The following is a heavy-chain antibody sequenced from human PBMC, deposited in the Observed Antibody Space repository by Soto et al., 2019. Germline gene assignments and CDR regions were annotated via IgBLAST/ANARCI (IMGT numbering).Heavy chain of an antibody. CDR3: AKDEGWRLGDYHLDY. V-gene: IGHV3-23*01. J-gene: IGHJ4*02. CDR2: ISGDGGST. D-gene: IGHD3-16*01. CDR1: GFTFSSCA. Sequence: EVQLLESGGGSVQPGGSLRLSCAASGFTFSSCAMTWVRQAPGKGLEWVSTISGDGGSTFYADSVKGRFTISRDNSKNTLYLQMNSLRAEDTAVYYCAKDEGWRLGDYHLDYWGQGTLVTVSS.